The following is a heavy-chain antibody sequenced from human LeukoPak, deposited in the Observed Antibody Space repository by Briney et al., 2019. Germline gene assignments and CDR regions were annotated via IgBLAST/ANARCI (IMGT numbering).Heavy chain of an antibody. J-gene: IGHJ4*02. Sequence: GGSLRLSCAASGFTFSSYAMSWVRQAPGKGLEWVSAISGSGGSTYYADSVKGRFTISRDNSKNTLYLQMNSLRAEDTAVYYCAKLPRGSSSWYGGGIFDYWGQGTLVTVSS. CDR1: GFTFSSYA. D-gene: IGHD6-13*01. CDR2: ISGSGGST. V-gene: IGHV3-23*01. CDR3: AKLPRGSSSWYGGGIFDY.